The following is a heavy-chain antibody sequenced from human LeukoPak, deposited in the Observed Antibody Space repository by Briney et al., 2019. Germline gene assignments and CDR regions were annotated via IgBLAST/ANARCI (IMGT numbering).Heavy chain of an antibody. CDR3: ARDGRYYYMDV. J-gene: IGHJ6*03. Sequence: PSETLSLTCTVSGGSISSSHYYWGWIRQPPGNGLEWIGSFYYSGSTYYNPSLKSRVTISVDMSKNQFSLKLSSVTAADTAVYYCARDGRYYYMDVWGKGTTVTVSS. V-gene: IGHV4-39*07. CDR1: GGSISSSHYY. CDR2: FYYSGST.